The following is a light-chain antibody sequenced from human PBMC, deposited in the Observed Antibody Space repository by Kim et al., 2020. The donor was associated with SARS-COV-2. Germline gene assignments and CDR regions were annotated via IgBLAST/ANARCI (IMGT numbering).Light chain of an antibody. CDR1: SNNVGNRG. Sequence: RETPTRTCTGNSNNVGNRGAAWLQQHQGHPPKLISYRNNNRPSGIAERLSASRSGNTASLTITGLQPEDEADYYCTAWDSSLSAWVFGGGTQLTVL. J-gene: IGLJ3*02. CDR2: RNN. CDR3: TAWDSSLSAWV. V-gene: IGLV10-54*01.